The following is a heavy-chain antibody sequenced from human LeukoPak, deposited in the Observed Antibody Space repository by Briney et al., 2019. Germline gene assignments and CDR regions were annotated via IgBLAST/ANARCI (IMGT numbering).Heavy chain of an antibody. CDR2: IYYSGST. CDR3: ARLSEIHYDILTGYYSGYFDY. D-gene: IGHD3-9*01. V-gene: IGHV4-59*12. Sequence: SETLSLTCTVSGGSISSYYWSWIRQPPGKGLEWIGYIYYSGSTNYNPSLKSRVTISVDTSKNQFSLKLSSVTAADTAVYYCARLSEIHYDILTGYYSGYFDYWGQGTLVTVSS. J-gene: IGHJ4*02. CDR1: GGSISSYY.